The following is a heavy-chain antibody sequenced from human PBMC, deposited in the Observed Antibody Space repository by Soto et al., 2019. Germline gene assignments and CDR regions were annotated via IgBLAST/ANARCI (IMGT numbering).Heavy chain of an antibody. J-gene: IGHJ6*02. CDR2: IYWEDAK. CDR3: AHSSHSSSALDV. CDR1: GLSVITNGVS. D-gene: IGHD3-10*01. V-gene: IGHV2-5*02. Sequence: QITLKESGPTLVKPTQTLTLTCTFSGLSVITNGVSLSWFRQPPGKALEWLALIYWEDAKRYNPSLKGRLPITKETSKRHVFLTMTNMDPVDTATYDCAHSSHSSSALDVWGQGSTVTVSS.